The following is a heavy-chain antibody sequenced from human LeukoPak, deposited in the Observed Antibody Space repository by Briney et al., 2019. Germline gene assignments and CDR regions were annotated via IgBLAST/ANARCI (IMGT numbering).Heavy chain of an antibody. CDR3: AKDPEYSSGWYLGY. CDR1: GFTFSSYA. CDR2: ISGSGGTT. D-gene: IGHD6-19*01. V-gene: IGHV3-23*01. J-gene: IGHJ4*02. Sequence: GGSLRLSCAASGFTFSSYAMSWVRQAPGKGLEWVSAISGSGGTTYYADSVKGRFTISRDNSKNTLYPQMSSLRAEDSAVYYCAKDPEYSSGWYLGYWGQGTLVTVSS.